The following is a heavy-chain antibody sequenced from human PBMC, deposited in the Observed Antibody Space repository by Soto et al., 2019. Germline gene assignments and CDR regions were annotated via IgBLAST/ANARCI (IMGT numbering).Heavy chain of an antibody. V-gene: IGHV4-30-4*01. J-gene: IGHJ3*02. CDR1: GGSISSGDYY. CDR2: IYYSGST. CDR3: ARDSYYYDSSGNFDI. D-gene: IGHD3-22*01. Sequence: QVQLQESGPGLVKPSQTLSLTCTVSGGSISSGDYYCSWIRQPPGKGLEGTGYIYYSGSTYYNPSLKSRVTISVATSKNQFSLKLSSVTAADTAVYYCARDSYYYDSSGNFDIWGQGTMVTVSS.